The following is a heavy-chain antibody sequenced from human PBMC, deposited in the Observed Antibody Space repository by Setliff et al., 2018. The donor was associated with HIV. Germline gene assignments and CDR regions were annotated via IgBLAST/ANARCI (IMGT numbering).Heavy chain of an antibody. CDR1: GYTFSGYY. D-gene: IGHD3-3*01. CDR2: INLNSGGT. V-gene: IGHV1-2*04. CDR3: ARHTSHYDFWSGYPEGYAFDI. J-gene: IGHJ3*02. Sequence: ASVKVSCKASGYTFSGYYMHWVRQATGQELEWMGWINLNSGGTNYAQKFQGWVTMTRDTSIITAYMQLERLGSDDTAVYYCARHTSHYDFWSGYPEGYAFDIWGQGTMVTVSS.